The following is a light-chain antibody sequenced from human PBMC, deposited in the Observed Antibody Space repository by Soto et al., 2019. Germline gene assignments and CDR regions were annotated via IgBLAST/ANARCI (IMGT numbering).Light chain of an antibody. CDR2: GAS. Sequence: EIAMTQSPATLSVSPGERGTLYCRASQSVSSNLAWYQQKRGQAPKLLIYGASTRATGIPARFSGSGSGTEFTLTISSPQSEDFAVYYCQQYSNWPLTFGGGTKVEI. V-gene: IGKV3-15*01. CDR1: QSVSSN. CDR3: QQYSNWPLT. J-gene: IGKJ4*01.